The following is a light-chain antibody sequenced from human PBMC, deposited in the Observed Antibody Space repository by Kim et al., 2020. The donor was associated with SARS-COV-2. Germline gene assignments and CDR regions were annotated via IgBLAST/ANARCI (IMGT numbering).Light chain of an antibody. V-gene: IGKV2-30*01. CDR2: KVS. J-gene: IGKJ4*01. CDR1: QSLVNSDGNTY. CDR3: MQGAHWPPT. Sequence: VVMTQSPLSLPVTLGQPASISCRSSQSLVNSDGNTYLIWFHQRPGQSPRRLIYKVSNRDSGVPDRFSGSGSGTDFTLRISRVEAEDVGVYYCMQGAHWPPTFGGGTKVDIK.